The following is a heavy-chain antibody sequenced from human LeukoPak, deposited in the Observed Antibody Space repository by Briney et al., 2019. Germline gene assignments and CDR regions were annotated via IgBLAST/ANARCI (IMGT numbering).Heavy chain of an antibody. CDR1: GGSISSGGYY. Sequence: SETLSLTCTVSGGSISSGGYYWSWIRQPPGKGLEWIGYIYHSGSTYYNPSLKSRVTISVDTSKNQLSLSLSSVTAADTAMYYCARATQGVESAALDSWGQGTLVTVSS. D-gene: IGHD2-8*01. CDR3: ARATQGVESAALDS. V-gene: IGHV4-30-2*01. CDR2: IYHSGST. J-gene: IGHJ4*02.